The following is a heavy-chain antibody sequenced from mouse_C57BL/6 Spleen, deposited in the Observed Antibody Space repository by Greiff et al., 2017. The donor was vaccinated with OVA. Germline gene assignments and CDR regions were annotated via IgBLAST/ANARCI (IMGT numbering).Heavy chain of an antibody. D-gene: IGHD1-1*01. CDR3: ARQDYGSSYDWYFDV. Sequence: DVQLVESGGDLVKPGGSLKLSCAASGFTFSSYGMSWVRQTPDKRLEWVATISSGGSYTYYPDSVKGRFTISRDNAKNTLYLQMSSLKSEDTAMYYCARQDYGSSYDWYFDVWGTGTTVTVSS. CDR1: GFTFSSYG. V-gene: IGHV5-6*01. J-gene: IGHJ1*03. CDR2: ISSGGSYT.